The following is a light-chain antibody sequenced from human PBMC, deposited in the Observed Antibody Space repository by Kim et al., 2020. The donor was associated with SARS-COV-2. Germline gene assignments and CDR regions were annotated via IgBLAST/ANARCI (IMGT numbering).Light chain of an antibody. Sequence: QSALTQPASVSGSPGQSITISCTGTSTDVGGYNYVFWYQQHPGKVPKPMIYDVDKRPSGVSNRFSGSKSDNTASLTISGLQADDEADYYCCSYRTSNSWVFGGGTQLTVL. V-gene: IGLV2-14*03. J-gene: IGLJ3*02. CDR3: CSYRTSNSWV. CDR2: DVD. CDR1: STDVGGYNY.